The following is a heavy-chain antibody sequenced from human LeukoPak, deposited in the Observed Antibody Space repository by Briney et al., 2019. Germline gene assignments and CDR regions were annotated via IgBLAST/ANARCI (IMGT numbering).Heavy chain of an antibody. D-gene: IGHD3-10*01. CDR2: INPNSGGT. CDR1: GYTFTGYY. CDR3: ARARGVRGVTSYFDY. Sequence: GASVKVSRKASGYTFTGYYMHWVRQAPGQGLEWMGWINPNSGGTNYAQKFQGWVTMTRDTSISTAYMELSRLRSDDTAVYYCARARGVRGVTSYFDYWGQGTLVTVSS. J-gene: IGHJ4*02. V-gene: IGHV1-2*04.